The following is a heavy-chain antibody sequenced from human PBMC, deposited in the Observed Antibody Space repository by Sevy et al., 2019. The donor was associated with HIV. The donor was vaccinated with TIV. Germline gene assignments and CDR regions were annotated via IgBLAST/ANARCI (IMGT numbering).Heavy chain of an antibody. CDR2: ISPHNGDT. J-gene: IGHJ4*02. CDR3: ARAHCSGGRCYSLAC. Sequence: ASVKVSCKISGYTFTTYHITWVRQAPGQGPECMGRISPHNGDTNYAPKFQGRVTMITDKSTSTAYMELRSLRSDDTAVYYCARAHCSGGRCYSLACWGQGTLVTVSS. D-gene: IGHD2-15*01. V-gene: IGHV1-18*01. CDR1: GYTFTTYH.